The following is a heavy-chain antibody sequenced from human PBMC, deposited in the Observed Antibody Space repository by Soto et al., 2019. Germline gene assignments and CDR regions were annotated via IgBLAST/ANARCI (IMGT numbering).Heavy chain of an antibody. CDR3: VEGWNDF. V-gene: IGHV3-15*01. D-gene: IGHD1-1*01. CDR2: MKSTKDGGAR. CDR1: GFMFSSAW. Sequence: EVHVVESGGDLVEPGGSLRLSCVTSGFMFSSAWMSWVRQAPGKGLEWVARMKSTKDGGARDYAAPVNGRFSISRDDSKSTVDLQMNSLRVEDTALYYCVEGWNDFWGEGTLVTVSS. J-gene: IGHJ4*02.